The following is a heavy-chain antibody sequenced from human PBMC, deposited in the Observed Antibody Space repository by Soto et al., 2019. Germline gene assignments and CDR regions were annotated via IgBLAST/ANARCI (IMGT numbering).Heavy chain of an antibody. D-gene: IGHD5-18*01. CDR1: GFTFSNAW. Sequence: VRLVESGGGLVKLGGSLRLSCAASGFTFSNAWMNWVRQAPGKRLEWVGRSKSKTDGGTTDYAAPVKGRFTISRDDSKNTLYLQMNSMKDEAEAVYDCTTLEYSYGHDYWGQGAMVTVSS. J-gene: IGHJ4*02. V-gene: IGHV3-15*07. CDR2: SKSKTDGGTT. CDR3: TTLEYSYGHDY.